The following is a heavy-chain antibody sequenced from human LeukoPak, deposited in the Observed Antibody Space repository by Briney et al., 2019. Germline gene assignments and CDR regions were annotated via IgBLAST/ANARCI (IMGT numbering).Heavy chain of an antibody. J-gene: IGHJ4*02. D-gene: IGHD5-18*01. V-gene: IGHV4-61*02. CDR2: IYTSGST. CDR3: AREELTYSYGYYADY. CDR1: GGSISSGSYY. Sequence: SQTLSLTCTVSGGSISSGSYYWSWIRQPAGKGLEWIGRIYTSGSTNYNPSLKSRVTISVDTSKNQFSLKLSSVTAADTAVYYCAREELTYSYGYYADYWGQGTLVTVSS.